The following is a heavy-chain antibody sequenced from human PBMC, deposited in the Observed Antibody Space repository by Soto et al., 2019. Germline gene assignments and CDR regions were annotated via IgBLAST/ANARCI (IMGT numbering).Heavy chain of an antibody. CDR3: ARETVTKVVEH. D-gene: IGHD4-17*01. V-gene: IGHV1-8*01. J-gene: IGHJ1*01. CDR1: GYTFTSYD. Sequence: QVQLVQSGAEVKKPGASVKVSCKASGYTFTSYDINWVRQATGQGLEWMGWMNPNSGNTVYAQKFQGRVTMTRNPSISTAYMELSSLRSADTAVYYCARETVTKVVEHWGQGTLVSVSS. CDR2: MNPNSGNT.